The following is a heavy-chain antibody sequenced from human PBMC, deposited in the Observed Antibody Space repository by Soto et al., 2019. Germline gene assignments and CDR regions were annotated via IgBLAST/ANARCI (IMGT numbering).Heavy chain of an antibody. CDR3: AREERDGGSYYFAFDI. D-gene: IGHD1-26*01. CDR2: IIPIFGTP. V-gene: IGHV1-69*01. Sequence: QVQLVQSGAEVKKPGSSVKVSCKASGGTFSSYAISWVRQAPGQGPEWMGGIIPIFGTPNYAQKFQGRVTITADESTSTAYMELSSLRSEDTAVYYCAREERDGGSYYFAFDIWGQGTMVTVSS. J-gene: IGHJ3*02. CDR1: GGTFSSYA.